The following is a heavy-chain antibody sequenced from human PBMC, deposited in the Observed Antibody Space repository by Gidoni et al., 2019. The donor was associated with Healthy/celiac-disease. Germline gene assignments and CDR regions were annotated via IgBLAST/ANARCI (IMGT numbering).Heavy chain of an antibody. CDR2: IIPIFGTA. D-gene: IGHD5-12*01. J-gene: IGHJ4*02. CDR3: ARDWAHSGYETYYFDY. CDR1: GGTFSSDA. Sequence: QVQLVQSGAEVKKPGSSVKVSCKASGGTFSSDAISWVRQAPGQGLEWMGGIIPIFGTANYAQKFQGRVTITADESTSTAYMELSSLRSEDTAVYYCARDWAHSGYETYYFDYWGQGTLVTVSS. V-gene: IGHV1-69*01.